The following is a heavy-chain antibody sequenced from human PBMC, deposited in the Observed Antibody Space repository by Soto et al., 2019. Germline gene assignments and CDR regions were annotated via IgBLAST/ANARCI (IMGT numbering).Heavy chain of an antibody. J-gene: IGHJ4*02. D-gene: IGHD6-13*01. CDR2: IYYSGST. CDR3: ARDSGIEAAGTISYFDY. Sequence: SETLSLTCTVSGGSISSYYWSWIRQPPGKGLEWIGYIYYSGSTNYNPSLKSRVTISVDTSKNQFSLKLSSVTAADTAVYYCARDSGIEAAGTISYFDYCGQGTIVTVYS. V-gene: IGHV4-59*01. CDR1: GGSISSYY.